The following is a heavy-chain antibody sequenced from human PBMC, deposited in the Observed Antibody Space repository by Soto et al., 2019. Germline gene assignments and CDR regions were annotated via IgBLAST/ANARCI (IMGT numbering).Heavy chain of an antibody. CDR3: ARENRYCTNGVCYYGMDV. Sequence: ASVKVSCKASGYTFTSYCISWVLQAPGQGLEWMGWISAYNGNTNYAQKLQGRVTMTTDTSTSTAYMELRSLRSDDTAVYYCARENRYCTNGVCYYGMDVWGQGTTVTVSS. D-gene: IGHD2-8*01. V-gene: IGHV1-18*01. J-gene: IGHJ6*02. CDR1: GYTFTSYC. CDR2: ISAYNGNT.